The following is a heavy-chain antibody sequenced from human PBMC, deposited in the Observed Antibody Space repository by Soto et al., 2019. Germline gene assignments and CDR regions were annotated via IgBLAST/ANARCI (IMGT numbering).Heavy chain of an antibody. CDR1: GFTFSAYG. J-gene: IGHJ4*02. Sequence: QVQLVESAGGVVQPGTSLRLSCTASGFTFSAYGMHWVRQAPGKGLEWVAVISYDGSHKTYADSVRGRFTFSRDNSKNTLHLEMNSLSPEDSAVYYCAKEGRGYGGFDTNNYFDNWGQGALVTVSS. CDR2: ISYDGSHK. V-gene: IGHV3-30*18. CDR3: AKEGRGYGGFDTNNYFDN. D-gene: IGHD5-12*01.